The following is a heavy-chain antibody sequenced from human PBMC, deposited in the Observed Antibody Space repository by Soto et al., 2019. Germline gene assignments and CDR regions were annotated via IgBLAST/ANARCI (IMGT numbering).Heavy chain of an antibody. J-gene: IGHJ4*01. CDR2: IYYSGST. CDR1: GGSISSYY. Sequence: PSETLSLTCTVSGGSISSYYWNWIRQPPGKGLEWIGYIYYSGSTNYNPSLKSRVTLSVDTSKHQFSLKVSSVTAADTAVYYCARDRDGYNYFDYWGHGTLVTVSS. D-gene: IGHD5-12*01. V-gene: IGHV4-59*01. CDR3: ARDRDGYNYFDY.